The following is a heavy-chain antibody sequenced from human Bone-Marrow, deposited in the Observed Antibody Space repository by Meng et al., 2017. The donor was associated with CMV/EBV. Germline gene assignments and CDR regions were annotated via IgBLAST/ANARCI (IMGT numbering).Heavy chain of an antibody. D-gene: IGHD3-10*01. CDR1: GFTFSTYG. V-gene: IGHV3-30*02. CDR2: IRYDGSNK. Sequence: GESLKISCAASGFTFSTYGIHWVRQAPGKGLEWVAFIRYDGSNKCYVDSVKGRFTISRDNSKKTLYLQMNSLRAEDTAVYYCAKGRFTMVRGVLDYWGQGTLVTVSS. J-gene: IGHJ4*02. CDR3: AKGRFTMVRGVLDY.